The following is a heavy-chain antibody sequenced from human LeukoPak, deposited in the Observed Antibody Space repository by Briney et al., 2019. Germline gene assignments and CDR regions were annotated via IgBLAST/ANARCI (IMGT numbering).Heavy chain of an antibody. Sequence: SETLSLTCTVSGYSISSGYYWGWIRQPPGKGLEWIGSIYHSGSTYYNPSLKSRVTISVDTSKNQFSLKLSSVTAADTAVYYCARGNVVRGVINWIDPWGQGTLVTVSS. D-gene: IGHD3-10*01. CDR2: IYHSGST. CDR3: ARGNVVRGVINWIDP. CDR1: GYSISSGYY. J-gene: IGHJ5*02. V-gene: IGHV4-38-2*02.